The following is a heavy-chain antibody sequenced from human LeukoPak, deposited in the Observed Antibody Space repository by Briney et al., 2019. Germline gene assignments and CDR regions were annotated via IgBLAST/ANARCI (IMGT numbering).Heavy chain of an antibody. V-gene: IGHV4-39*02. J-gene: IGHJ4*02. CDR1: GGSISSSSYY. D-gene: IGHD5-18*01. Sequence: SETLSLTCTVSGGSISSSSYYWGWIRQPPGKGLEWIGSIYYSGSTYYNPSLKSRVTISVDTSKNQFSLKLSSVTAADTAVYYCARDTAVGTRYFDYWGQGTLVTVSS. CDR3: ARDTAVGTRYFDY. CDR2: IYYSGST.